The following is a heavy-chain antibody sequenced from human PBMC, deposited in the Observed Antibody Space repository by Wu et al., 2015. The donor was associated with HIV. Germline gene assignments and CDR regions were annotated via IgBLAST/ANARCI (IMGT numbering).Heavy chain of an antibody. Sequence: QFQLVQSGAEVKKPGASVKVSCKASGYTFTSYGISWVRQAPRQGLEWMGWISAYNGNTNYAQKLQGRVTMTTDTSTSTAYMELRNLRSDDTAVYYCASDRGVVVPAAASKIWGQGTMVTVSS. D-gene: IGHD2-2*01. CDR3: ASDRGVVVPAAASKI. CDR1: GYTFTSYG. J-gene: IGHJ3*02. V-gene: IGHV1-18*01. CDR2: ISAYNGNT.